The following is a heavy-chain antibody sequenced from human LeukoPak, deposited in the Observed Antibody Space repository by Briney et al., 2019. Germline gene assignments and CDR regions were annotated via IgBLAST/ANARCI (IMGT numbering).Heavy chain of an antibody. D-gene: IGHD4-11*01. V-gene: IGHV1-69*05. J-gene: IGHJ3*02. CDR1: GGTFSSYA. CDR3: ARGDYKGIDAFDI. CDR2: IIPIFGTA. Sequence: SGKVSCKASGGTFSSYAISWVRQAPGEGSEWMGGIIPIFGTANYAQKFQGRVTLTTDESTSTAYLELSSLRSEDTAVYYCARGDYKGIDAFDIWGQGTMVTVSS.